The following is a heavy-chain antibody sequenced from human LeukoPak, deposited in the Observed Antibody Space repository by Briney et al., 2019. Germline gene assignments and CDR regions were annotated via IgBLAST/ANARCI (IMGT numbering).Heavy chain of an antibody. CDR3: ARDPSSVTLYFFDY. CDR2: IDANNGDT. J-gene: IGHJ4*02. D-gene: IGHD4-11*01. Sequence: ASVKVSCKASGYTFRGNYIHWLRQAPGQGIEWMGWIDANNGDTKSAQRFQGRVTMSRDTSISTAYMDLSLSPDDAAVYYCARDPSSVTLYFFDYWGQGTLVTVSS. CDR1: GYTFRGNY. V-gene: IGHV1-2*02.